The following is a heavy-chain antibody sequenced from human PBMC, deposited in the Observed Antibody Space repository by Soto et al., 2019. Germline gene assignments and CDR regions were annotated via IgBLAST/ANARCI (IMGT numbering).Heavy chain of an antibody. D-gene: IGHD5-12*01. Sequence: PSETLSLTCTVSGGSISSYYGSWIRQPPGKGLEWIGYIYYSGSTNYNPSLKSRVTISVDTSKNQFSLKLSSVTAADTAVYYCARDFEGLFDYWGQGTLVTVSS. CDR2: IYYSGST. J-gene: IGHJ4*02. CDR3: ARDFEGLFDY. CDR1: GGSISSYY. V-gene: IGHV4-59*01.